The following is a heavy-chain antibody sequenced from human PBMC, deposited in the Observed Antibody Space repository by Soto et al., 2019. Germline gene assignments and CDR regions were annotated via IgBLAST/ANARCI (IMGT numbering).Heavy chain of an antibody. CDR3: ARTVAGMVGYYYYGMDV. CDR2: ISAYNGNT. Sequence: QVQLVQSGAEVKKPGASVKVSCKASGYTFTSYGISWVRQAPGQGLEWMGWISAYNGNTNYAQKLQGRVTMTTDTSTSTAYMERRSLRSDDTAVYYCARTVAGMVGYYYYGMDVWGQGTTVTVSS. CDR1: GYTFTSYG. J-gene: IGHJ6*02. V-gene: IGHV1-18*04. D-gene: IGHD6-19*01.